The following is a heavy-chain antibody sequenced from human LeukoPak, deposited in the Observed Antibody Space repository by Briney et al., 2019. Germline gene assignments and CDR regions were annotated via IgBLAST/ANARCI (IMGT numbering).Heavy chain of an antibody. CDR2: IYYSGST. Sequence: NPGGSLRLSCAASGFTFSSYEMNWVRQPPGKGLEWIGSIYYSGSTYYNPSLKSRVTISVDTSKNQFSLKLSSVTAADTAVYYCASPAMVDNYFDYWGQGTLVTVSS. CDR3: ASPAMVDNYFDY. CDR1: GFTFSSYE. J-gene: IGHJ4*02. D-gene: IGHD5-18*01. V-gene: IGHV4-39*01.